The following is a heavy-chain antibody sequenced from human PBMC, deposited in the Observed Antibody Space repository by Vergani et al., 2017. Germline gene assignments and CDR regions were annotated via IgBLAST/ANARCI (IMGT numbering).Heavy chain of an antibody. J-gene: IGHJ4*02. Sequence: QVQLQESGPGLVKPSETLSLTCTVSGGSISSHYWSWIRQPPGKGLEWIGYIYTSGSTNYNPSLKSRVTISVDTSKNQFSLKLSSVTAADTAVYYCARAYYDFWSGQYYFDYWGQGTLVTVSS. CDR2: IYTSGST. CDR1: GGSISSHY. V-gene: IGHV4-4*09. CDR3: ARAYYDFWSGQYYFDY. D-gene: IGHD3-3*01.